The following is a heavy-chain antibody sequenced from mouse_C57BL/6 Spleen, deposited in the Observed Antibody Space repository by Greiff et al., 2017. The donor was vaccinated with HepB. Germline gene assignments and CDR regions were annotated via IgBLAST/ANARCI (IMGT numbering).Heavy chain of an antibody. CDR2: IDPENGDT. V-gene: IGHV14-4*01. J-gene: IGHJ3*01. CDR1: GFNIKDDY. D-gene: IGHD1-1*01. CDR3: TRAYGSSYVFAD. Sequence: EVKLLESGAELVRPGASVKLSCTASGFNIKDDYMHWVKQRPDQGLEWIGWIDPENGDTDSASKFQGKATITADTSSNTAYLQLSSLTSEDPAVYYCTRAYGSSYVFADWGQRTVVTVAA.